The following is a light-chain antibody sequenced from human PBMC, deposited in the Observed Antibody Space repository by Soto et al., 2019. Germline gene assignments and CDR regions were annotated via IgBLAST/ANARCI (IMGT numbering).Light chain of an antibody. Sequence: EIVLTQSPATLSLSAGERVTLSCRSSQSVDTMVAWYQQQVGRTPRLLIYETSSRATGVPARFSGSWSGTDFTLTISRIETEDFAIYFCQVRSDWPPFKYTFGQGTKLEVK. J-gene: IGKJ2*01. CDR3: QVRSDWPPFKYT. V-gene: IGKV3-11*01. CDR1: QSVDTM. CDR2: ETS.